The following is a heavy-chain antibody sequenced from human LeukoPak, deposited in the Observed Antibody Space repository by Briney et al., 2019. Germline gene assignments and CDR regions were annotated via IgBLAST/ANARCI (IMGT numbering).Heavy chain of an antibody. CDR2: INHSGSS. D-gene: IGHD2-21*02. Sequence: KPSETLSLTCAVYGGSFSGYYWSWIRQPPGKGLEWIGEINHSGSSNYNPSLKSRVTISVDTSKNQFSLRLSSVTAADTAVYYCAKTLWGLTLLSSDHWGQGTMVTVSS. V-gene: IGHV4-34*01. CDR1: GGSFSGYY. CDR3: AKTLWGLTLLSSDH. J-gene: IGHJ4*02.